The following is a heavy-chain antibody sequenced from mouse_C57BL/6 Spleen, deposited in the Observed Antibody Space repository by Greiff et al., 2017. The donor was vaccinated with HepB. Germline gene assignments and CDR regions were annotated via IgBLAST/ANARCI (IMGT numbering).Heavy chain of an antibody. D-gene: IGHD1-1*01. V-gene: IGHV1-75*01. J-gene: IGHJ4*01. Sequence: VKLQESGPELVKPGASVKISCKASGYTFTDYYINWVKQRPGQGLEWIGWIFPGSGSTYYNEKFKGKATLTVDKSSSTAYMLLSSLTSEDSAVYFCARVTTVVARAMDYWGQGTSVTVSS. CDR2: IFPGSGST. CDR1: GYTFTDYY. CDR3: ARVTTVVARAMDY.